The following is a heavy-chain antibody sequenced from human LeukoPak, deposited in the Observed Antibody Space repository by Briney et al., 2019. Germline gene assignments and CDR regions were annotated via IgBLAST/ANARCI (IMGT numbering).Heavy chain of an antibody. CDR3: ARGNIVEVPAASNYGMDV. D-gene: IGHD2-2*01. J-gene: IGHJ6*04. CDR1: GGSFSGYY. Sequence: SETLSLTCAVYGGSFSGYYWSWIRQPPGKGLEWIGEINHSGSTNYNPSLKSRVTISVDTSKNQFSLKLSSVTAADTAVYYCARGNIVEVPAASNYGMDVWGKGTTVTVSS. V-gene: IGHV4-34*01. CDR2: INHSGST.